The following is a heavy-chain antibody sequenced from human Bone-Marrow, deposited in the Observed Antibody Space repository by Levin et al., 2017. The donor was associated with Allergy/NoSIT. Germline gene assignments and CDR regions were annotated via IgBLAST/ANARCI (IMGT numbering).Heavy chain of an antibody. J-gene: IGHJ4*02. D-gene: IGHD2-2*01. V-gene: IGHV3-66*01. CDR2: IYDDGST. Sequence: GESLKISCAASGFTVRSHYISWVRRAPGKGLEWVSIIYDDGSTYYADSVRGRFTISRDNSKNTVYLQMNSLSAEDTAVYYCAREVGLVSAATPGYFDYWGQGSLVTVSS. CDR3: AREVGLVSAATPGYFDY. CDR1: GFTVRSHY.